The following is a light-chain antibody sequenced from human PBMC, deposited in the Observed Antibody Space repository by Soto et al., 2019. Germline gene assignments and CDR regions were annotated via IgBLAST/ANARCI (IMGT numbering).Light chain of an antibody. J-gene: IGKJ1*01. CDR2: WAS. Sequence: DIVMTHSSASLAVSLVERATINCKSSQSVLYSSNNKNYLAWYQQKPGQPPKLLIYWASTRESGVPDRFSGSGSGTDFTLTISSLQAEDVAVYYCQQYYSTPRTFGQGTKVDIK. V-gene: IGKV4-1*01. CDR3: QQYYSTPRT. CDR1: QSVLYSSNNKNY.